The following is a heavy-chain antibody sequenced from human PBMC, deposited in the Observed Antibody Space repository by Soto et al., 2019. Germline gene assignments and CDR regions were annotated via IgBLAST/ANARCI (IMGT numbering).Heavy chain of an antibody. D-gene: IGHD4-17*01. Sequence: QVQLVQSGVEVKMPGASVKVSCKGSGYTFNSYGISWVRQAPGQGLEWMGWISPYNGNTNSAPKFQGRLTMTTDTSTSTAYIELRSLRSDDPAVYYCTRDDRHADYGAKWYVDLWGRGNLVTVSS. CDR2: ISPYNGNT. V-gene: IGHV1-18*01. CDR1: GYTFNSYG. CDR3: TRDDRHADYGAKWYVDL. J-gene: IGHJ2*01.